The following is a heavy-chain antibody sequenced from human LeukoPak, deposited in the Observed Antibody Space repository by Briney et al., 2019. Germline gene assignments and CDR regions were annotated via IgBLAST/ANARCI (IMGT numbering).Heavy chain of an antibody. V-gene: IGHV3-11*05. CDR2: ISLSSYT. CDR3: ARDHRGHSYGDAFDI. Sequence: GGSLRLSCTASGFTFSDYYMTWIRQAPGKGLEWVSNISLSSYTNYSDSVKGRFTVSRDNAKNSLYLQMNSLRAEDTAVYYCARDHRGHSYGDAFDIWGKGTMVTVSS. D-gene: IGHD5-18*01. J-gene: IGHJ3*02. CDR1: GFTFSDYY.